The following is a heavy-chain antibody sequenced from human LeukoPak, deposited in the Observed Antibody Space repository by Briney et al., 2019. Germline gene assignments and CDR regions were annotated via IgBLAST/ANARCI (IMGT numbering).Heavy chain of an antibody. V-gene: IGHV1-69*04. CDR2: IIPILGIA. CDR1: GGTFSSYA. CDR3: ARGGSGWYGNWFDP. J-gene: IGHJ5*02. Sequence: ASVKVSCKASGGTFSSYAISWVRQAPGQGLEWMGRIIPILGIANYAQKFQGRVTITADKSTSTAYMELSSLRSEDTAVYYCARGGSGWYGNWFDPWGQGTLVTVSS. D-gene: IGHD6-19*01.